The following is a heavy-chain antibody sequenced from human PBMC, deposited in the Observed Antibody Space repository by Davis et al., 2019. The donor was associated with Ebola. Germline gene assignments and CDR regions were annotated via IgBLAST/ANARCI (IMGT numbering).Heavy chain of an antibody. D-gene: IGHD2-2*01. V-gene: IGHV3-21*01. CDR2: ISSSSSYI. J-gene: IGHJ6*02. CDR3: ARDDIVVVPAAMAHYYYYGMDV. CDR1: AFTSSSYS. Sequence: PRRSLTPSCPPSAFTSSSYSMNWVRQAPGKGLEWVSSISSSSSYIYYADSVKGRFTISRDNAKNSLYLQMNSLRAEDTAVYYCARDDIVVVPAAMAHYYYYGMDVWGQGTTVTVSS.